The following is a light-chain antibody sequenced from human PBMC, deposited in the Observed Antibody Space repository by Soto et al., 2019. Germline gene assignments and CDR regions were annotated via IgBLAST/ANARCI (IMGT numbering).Light chain of an antibody. CDR2: EVR. Sequence: QSALTQPASVSGSAGQSITISCSGTMRDVGAYNIVSWYQQHPGTAPKLIIYEVRNRASGISSRFSGSRSCNTASLTISVLQSEDEGDYYCSAYTVGGTLVFGVGTKLTVL. V-gene: IGLV2-14*01. J-gene: IGLJ3*02. CDR3: SAYTVGGTLV. CDR1: MRDVGAYNI.